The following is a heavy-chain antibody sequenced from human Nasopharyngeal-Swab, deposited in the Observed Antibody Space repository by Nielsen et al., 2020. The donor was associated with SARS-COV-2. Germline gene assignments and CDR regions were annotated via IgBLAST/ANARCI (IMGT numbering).Heavy chain of an antibody. CDR2: IIPIFGTA. Sequence: WVRQAPGQGLEWMGGIIPIFGTANYAQKFQGRVTITADKSTSTAYMELSSLRSGDTAVYYCARRRAMVPQDAYDIWGQGTMVTVSS. J-gene: IGHJ3*02. CDR3: ARRRAMVPQDAYDI. V-gene: IGHV1-69*06. D-gene: IGHD4/OR15-4a*01.